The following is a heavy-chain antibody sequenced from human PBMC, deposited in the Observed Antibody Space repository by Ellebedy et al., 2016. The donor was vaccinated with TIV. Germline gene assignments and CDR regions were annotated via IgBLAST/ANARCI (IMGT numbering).Heavy chain of an antibody. CDR3: ARRTDSGSYYDYFNN. Sequence: SETLSLTCTVSGGSISSSSYYWGWIRQPPGTGLEWIGSIYYSGSTYYNPSLKSRITMSVDSSTNQFFLDLSSVTAADTAVYYCARRTDSGSYYDYFNNWGQGTLVTVSS. V-gene: IGHV4-39*01. D-gene: IGHD1-26*01. CDR2: IYYSGST. CDR1: GGSISSSSYY. J-gene: IGHJ4*02.